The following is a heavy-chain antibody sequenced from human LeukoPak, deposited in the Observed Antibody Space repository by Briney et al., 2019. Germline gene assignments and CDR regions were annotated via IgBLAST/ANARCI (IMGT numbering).Heavy chain of an antibody. CDR2: ISGSGDNT. CDR3: AKMKGHPLQKYYMDV. J-gene: IGHJ6*01. Sequence: GGSLRLSCAASGFTFSGFAMSWIRRTPGKGLEWVSGISGSGDNTLYAASVKGRFTISRDNSKNTLYLEMNSLRAEDTAIYYCAKMKGHPLQKYYMDVWGQGTTVTVSS. CDR1: GFTFSGFA. V-gene: IGHV3-23*01. D-gene: IGHD2/OR15-2a*01.